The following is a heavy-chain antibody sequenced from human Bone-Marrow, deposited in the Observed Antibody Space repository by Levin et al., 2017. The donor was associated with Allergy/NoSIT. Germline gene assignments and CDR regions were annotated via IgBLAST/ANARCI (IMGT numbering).Heavy chain of an antibody. Sequence: GESLKISCAASGFTFSSYAMYWVRQAPGKGLEWVAVISNDGSKEYYADSVKGRFTISRDNSKNTLFLQMNSLRAEDTAVYYCARQYYYDSSGNAFDIWGQGTMVTVSS. V-gene: IGHV3-30*04. D-gene: IGHD3-22*01. CDR2: ISNDGSKE. J-gene: IGHJ3*02. CDR1: GFTFSSYA. CDR3: ARQYYYDSSGNAFDI.